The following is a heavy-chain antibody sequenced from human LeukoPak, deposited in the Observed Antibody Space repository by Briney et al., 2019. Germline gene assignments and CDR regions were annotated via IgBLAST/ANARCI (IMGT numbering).Heavy chain of an antibody. CDR3: ARDWNGDDYFDY. Sequence: GGSLRLSCAASGFIFSDYYMSWIRQAPGKGLEWVSYISSSSRYTNYADSVKGRLTISRDNAKNSLYLQMNSLRAEDTAVYYCARDWNGDDYFDYWGQGTLVTVSS. D-gene: IGHD1-1*01. V-gene: IGHV3-11*05. J-gene: IGHJ4*02. CDR2: ISSSSRYT. CDR1: GFIFSDYY.